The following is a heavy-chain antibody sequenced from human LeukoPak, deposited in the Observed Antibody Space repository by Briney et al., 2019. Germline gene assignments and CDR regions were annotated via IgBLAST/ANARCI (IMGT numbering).Heavy chain of an antibody. Sequence: GASVKVSCKPSGYTFTGYYMHSVRQAPGQGLEWMGWINADSGGTNYAQKFQGRVTMTRDTSVSTAYMELSSLRSDDTAVYYCARDLRGDYIYFDYWGQGTLVTVSS. CDR3: ARDLRGDYIYFDY. CDR1: GYTFTGYY. V-gene: IGHV1-2*02. D-gene: IGHD4-17*01. CDR2: INADSGGT. J-gene: IGHJ4*02.